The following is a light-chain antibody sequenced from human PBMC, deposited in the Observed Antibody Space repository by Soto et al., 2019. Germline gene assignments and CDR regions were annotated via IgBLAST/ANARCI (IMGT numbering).Light chain of an antibody. CDR3: QQYDNLPWT. CDR1: QDISNY. Sequence: DIQMTQSPSSLSASVGDRVTITCQASQDISNYLNWYQQKPGKAPKLLIYDASSLETGVPSRFSGSGSGTDFTFTISSLQPEDIATYHCQQYDNLPWTFGQGTKVEVK. J-gene: IGKJ1*01. V-gene: IGKV1-33*01. CDR2: DAS.